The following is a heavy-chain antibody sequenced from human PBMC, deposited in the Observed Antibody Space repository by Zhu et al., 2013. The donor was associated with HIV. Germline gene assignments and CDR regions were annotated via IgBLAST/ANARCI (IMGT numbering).Heavy chain of an antibody. CDR1: GYTFTTYR. D-gene: IGHD6-13*01. CDR3: ARGLGATAGYYFDY. V-gene: IGHV1-69*01. Sequence: QVQLVQSGAEVKKPGASVKVSCKASGYTFTTYRIHWVRQAPGQGLEWMGGIIPIFGATKYAQKFQGRVTITADESTSTVFMELSSLTSEDTAVYYCARGLGATAGYYFDYWGQGTLVTVSS. J-gene: IGHJ4*02. CDR2: IIPIFGAT.